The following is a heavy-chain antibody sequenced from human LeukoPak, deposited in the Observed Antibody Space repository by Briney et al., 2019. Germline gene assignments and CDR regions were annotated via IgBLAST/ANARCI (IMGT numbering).Heavy chain of an antibody. CDR2: IYHSGST. CDR1: GYSISSGYY. V-gene: IGHV4-38-2*01. Sequence: SETLSLTCAVSGYSISSGYYWGWIRQPPGKGLEWIGSIYHSGSTYYDPSLKSRVTISVDTSKNQFSLKLSSVTAADTAVYYCARHHSSGWNNWFDPWGQGTLATVSS. CDR3: ARHHSSGWNNWFDP. J-gene: IGHJ5*02. D-gene: IGHD6-19*01.